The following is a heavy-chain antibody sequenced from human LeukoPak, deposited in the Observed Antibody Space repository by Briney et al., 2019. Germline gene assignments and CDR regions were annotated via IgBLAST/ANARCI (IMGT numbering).Heavy chain of an antibody. D-gene: IGHD5-12*01. CDR2: ISWDSGSI. CDR3: AKGLSGYANFDY. J-gene: IGHJ4*02. Sequence: GGSLRLSCAASGLTFDDYAMHWVRQAPGEGLEWVSGISWDSGSIAYADSVKGRFTISRDNAKNSLYVQMNSLRAEDTALYYCAKGLSGYANFDYWGQGTLVTVSS. V-gene: IGHV3-9*01. CDR1: GLTFDDYA.